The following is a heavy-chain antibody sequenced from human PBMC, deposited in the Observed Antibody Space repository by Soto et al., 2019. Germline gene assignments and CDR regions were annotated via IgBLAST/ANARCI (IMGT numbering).Heavy chain of an antibody. Sequence: GASVKVSCKASGGTFSSYAISWVRQAPGQGLEWMGGIIPIFGTANYAQKFQGRVMITADESTSTAYMELSSLRSEDTAVYYCALDSSGPFDYWGQGTLVTVSS. J-gene: IGHJ4*02. CDR1: GGTFSSYA. CDR2: IIPIFGTA. D-gene: IGHD3-22*01. CDR3: ALDSSGPFDY. V-gene: IGHV1-69*13.